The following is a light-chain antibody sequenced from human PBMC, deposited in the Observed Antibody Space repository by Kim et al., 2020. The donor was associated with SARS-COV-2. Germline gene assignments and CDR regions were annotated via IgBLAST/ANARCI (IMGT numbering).Light chain of an antibody. CDR1: GSNIGSNI. CDR2: NNN. V-gene: IGLV1-44*01. CDR3: AAWDDSLNGVA. Sequence: GERVTISGSGSGSNIGSNIVNWYQQLPGTAPKLLMYNNNQRPSGVPDRFSGSKSGTSASLAISGLQSEDEADYYCAAWDDSLNGVAFGGGTKLTVL. J-gene: IGLJ2*01.